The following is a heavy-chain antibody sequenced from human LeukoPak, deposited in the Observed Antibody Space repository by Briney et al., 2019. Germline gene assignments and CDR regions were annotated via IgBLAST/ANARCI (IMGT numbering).Heavy chain of an antibody. J-gene: IGHJ4*02. CDR1: GFTFSNYA. Sequence: GGSLRLSCAASGFTFSNYAMHWVRQAPGKGLEWVAVISFDGTNKYYANSVQGRFTISRDNSKNTLYLQMNSLRAEDTALYYCARDMYDNGWSSFDYWGQGTLVTASS. CDR3: ARDMYDNGWSSFDY. CDR2: ISFDGTNK. V-gene: IGHV3-30-3*01. D-gene: IGHD3-10*01.